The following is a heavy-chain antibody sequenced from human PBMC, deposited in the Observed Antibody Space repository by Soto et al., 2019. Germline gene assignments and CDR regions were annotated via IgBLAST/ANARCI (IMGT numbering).Heavy chain of an antibody. V-gene: IGHV1-18*01. CDR1: GYTFTSYG. CDR2: ISAYNGNT. J-gene: IGHJ4*02. CDR3: AIETCIMITFGGVSYY. Sequence: ASVKVSCKASGYTFTSYGISWVRQAPGQGLEWMGWISAYNGNTNYAQKLQGRVTMTTDTSTSTAYMELRSLRSDDTAVYYCAIETCIMITFGGVSYYWGQGTLVPVSS. D-gene: IGHD3-16*01.